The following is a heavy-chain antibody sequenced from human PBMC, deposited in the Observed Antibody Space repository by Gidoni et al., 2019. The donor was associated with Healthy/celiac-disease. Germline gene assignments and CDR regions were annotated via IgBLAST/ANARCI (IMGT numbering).Heavy chain of an antibody. CDR3: AHRLSIGYSDPRPYYYYGMDV. CDR2: IDWNDDK. D-gene: IGHD6-13*01. J-gene: IGHJ6*02. Sequence: QITLKESGPTLVKPTQTLTLNCPFSGFSLSTSGVGVGWIRQPPGKALEWLALIDWNDDKRYSPSLKSRLTITKDTSKNQVVLTMTNMDPVDTATYYCAHRLSIGYSDPRPYYYYGMDVWGQGTTVTVSS. V-gene: IGHV2-5*01. CDR1: GFSLSTSGVG.